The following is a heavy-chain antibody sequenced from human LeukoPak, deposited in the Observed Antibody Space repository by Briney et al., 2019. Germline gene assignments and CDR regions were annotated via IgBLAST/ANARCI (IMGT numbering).Heavy chain of an antibody. V-gene: IGHV1-2*02. J-gene: IGHJ3*02. CDR2: INPNSGGT. CDR3: AREEQQLDAFDI. D-gene: IGHD6-13*01. CDR1: GYTFTGYY. Sequence: ASVKVSCKASGYTFTGYYMHWVRQAPGQGLEWMGWINPNSGGTNYAQKFQGRVTMTRDTSISTAYMELSRLRADDTAVYYCAREEQQLDAFDIWGQGTMVTVSS.